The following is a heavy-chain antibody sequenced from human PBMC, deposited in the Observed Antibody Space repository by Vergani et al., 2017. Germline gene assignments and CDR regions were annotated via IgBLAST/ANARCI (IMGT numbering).Heavy chain of an antibody. D-gene: IGHD6-19*01. Sequence: QVQLQQWGAGLLKPSETLSLTCAVYGGSFSGYYWSWIRQPPGKGLEWIGEINPSGSTNYNPSLKSRVTISVETSKNQFSLKLSSVTAADTAVYYCARSGTAVAGFTVGGGAGDAFDIWGQGTMVTVSS. J-gene: IGHJ3*02. V-gene: IGHV4-34*01. CDR3: ARSGTAVAGFTVGGGAGDAFDI. CDR2: INPSGST. CDR1: GGSFSGYY.